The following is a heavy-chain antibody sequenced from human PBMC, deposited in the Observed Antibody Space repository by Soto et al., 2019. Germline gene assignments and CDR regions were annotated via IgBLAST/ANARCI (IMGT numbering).Heavy chain of an antibody. Sequence: ASVKVSCKASGYTFTNYGITWVRQAPGQGLEWMGWICAYNGNTNYAQKLQGRVTMTTDTSTSTAYMELRSLRSDDTAVYYCARDGSWPLYYYYGMDVWGQGTTVTVSS. V-gene: IGHV1-18*01. D-gene: IGHD6-13*01. J-gene: IGHJ6*02. CDR3: ARDGSWPLYYYYGMDV. CDR1: GYTFTNYG. CDR2: ICAYNGNT.